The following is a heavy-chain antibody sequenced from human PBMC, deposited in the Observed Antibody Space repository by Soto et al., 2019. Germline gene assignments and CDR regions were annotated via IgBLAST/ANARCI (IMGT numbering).Heavy chain of an antibody. CDR2: IHYSGIT. D-gene: IGHD1-7*01. J-gene: IGHJ4*02. CDR1: GGSISRYY. CDR3: ACAVYRGENSGGPLDF. Sequence: QVQLQESGPGLVKPSETLSLTCTVSGGSISRYYWSWIRQPPGKGLGWIGYIHYSGITNYNPSVKTRVTISIDTSKSQFSLNLSSVTATDPAVYYCACAVYRGENSGGPLDFWGQGTLGTVSS. V-gene: IGHV4-59*01.